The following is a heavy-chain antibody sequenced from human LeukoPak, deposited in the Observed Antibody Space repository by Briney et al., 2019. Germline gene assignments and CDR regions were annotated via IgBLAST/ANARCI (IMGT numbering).Heavy chain of an antibody. V-gene: IGHV3-33*08. CDR2: IWYGGSNK. J-gene: IGHJ4*02. D-gene: IGHD3-10*01. CDR3: ASSLWFGELDYSYYFDY. Sequence: GGSLRLSCAASGFTFSSYGMHWVRQAPGKGLEWVAVIWYGGSNKYYADSVKGRFTISRDNSKNTLYLQMNSLRAEDTAVYYCASSLWFGELDYSYYFDYWGQGTLVTVSS. CDR1: GFTFSSYG.